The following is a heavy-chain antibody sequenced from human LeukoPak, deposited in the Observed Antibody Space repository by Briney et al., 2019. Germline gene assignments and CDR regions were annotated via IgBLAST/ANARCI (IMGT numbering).Heavy chain of an antibody. CDR2: INHSEST. V-gene: IGHV4-34*01. J-gene: IGHJ5*02. Sequence: PSETLSLTCAVYGGSFSGYYWSWIRQPPAKGLEGIGEINHSESTNYNPSLKSRVTISIDTSKNQFSLKLSSVTAADTAVYYCARGYDYVWGSYRHGSWFDPWGQGTLVTVSS. D-gene: IGHD3-16*02. CDR3: ARGYDYVWGSYRHGSWFDP. CDR1: GGSFSGYY.